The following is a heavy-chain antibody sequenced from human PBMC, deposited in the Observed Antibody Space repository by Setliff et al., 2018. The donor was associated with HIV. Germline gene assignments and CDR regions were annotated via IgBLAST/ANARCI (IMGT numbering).Heavy chain of an antibody. J-gene: IGHJ4*02. CDR3: ARGPHLSVTTVTRGDY. Sequence: ASVKVSCKASGYSFSNYAINWVRQAPGQGLEWMGWIKTDSGSPTYAQGFTGRFVFSVDTSVTTAYLQISSLKAEDTAVYYCARGPHLSVTTVTRGDYWGQGTLVTVSS. CDR1: GYSFSNYA. D-gene: IGHD4-17*01. V-gene: IGHV7-4-1*02. CDR2: IKTDSGSP.